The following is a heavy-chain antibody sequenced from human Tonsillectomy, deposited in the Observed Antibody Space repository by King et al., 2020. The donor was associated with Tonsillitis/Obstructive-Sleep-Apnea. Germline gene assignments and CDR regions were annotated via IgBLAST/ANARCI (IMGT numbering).Heavy chain of an antibody. Sequence: VQLVESGAEVKKPGESLKISCKGSGYAFTTYWIGWLRQMPGKCLEWMASIYPVNSDTRYSPSFEGQVTISADKSISTAYLQWSSLKASDTAMYYCARKSGSSWFPNYYYMDVWGKGTTVTVSS. V-gene: IGHV5-51*01. D-gene: IGHD6-13*01. CDR1: GYAFTTYW. CDR3: ARKSGSSWFPNYYYMDV. J-gene: IGHJ6*03. CDR2: IYPVNSDT.